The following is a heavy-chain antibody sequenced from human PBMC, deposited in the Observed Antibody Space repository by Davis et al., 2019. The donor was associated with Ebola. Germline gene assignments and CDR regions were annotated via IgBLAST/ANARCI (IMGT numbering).Heavy chain of an antibody. V-gene: IGHV3-9*01. CDR3: AAEMTTVTLFYYYGMDV. D-gene: IGHD4-17*01. Sequence: SLKISCAASGFTFDDYAMHWVRQAPGKGLEWVSGISWNSGSTYYADSVKGRFTISRDNSKNTLYLQMNSLRAEDTAVYYCAAEMTTVTLFYYYGMDVWGQGTTVTVSS. CDR2: ISWNSGST. J-gene: IGHJ6*02. CDR1: GFTFDDYA.